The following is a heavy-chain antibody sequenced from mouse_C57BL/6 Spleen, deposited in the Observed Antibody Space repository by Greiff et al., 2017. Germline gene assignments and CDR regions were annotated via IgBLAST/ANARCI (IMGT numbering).Heavy chain of an antibody. CDR1: GYSITSGYY. CDR2: ISYDGSN. J-gene: IGHJ2*01. CDR3: ARERSSYFDY. D-gene: IGHD1-1*01. Sequence: EVKLMESGPGLVKPSQSLSLTCSVTGYSITSGYYWNWIRQFPGNKLEWMGYISYDGSNNYNPSLKNRISITRDTSKNQFFLKLNSVTTEDTATYYCARERSSYFDYWGQGTTLTVSS. V-gene: IGHV3-6*01.